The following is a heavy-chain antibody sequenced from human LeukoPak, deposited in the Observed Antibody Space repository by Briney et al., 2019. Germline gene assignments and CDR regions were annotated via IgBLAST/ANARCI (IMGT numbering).Heavy chain of an antibody. V-gene: IGHV3-74*01. CDR3: ATSDYDSRYYFDC. Sequence: GGSLRLSCAASGFTFSSYWMHWVRQAPGKGLVWVSRINTDGSSTTYADSVKGRFTISRDNAKNTLYLPMNSLRAEDTAVYFCATSDYDSRYYFDCCGHGTLVTVSS. D-gene: IGHD5-12*01. J-gene: IGHJ4*01. CDR2: INTDGSST. CDR1: GFTFSSYW.